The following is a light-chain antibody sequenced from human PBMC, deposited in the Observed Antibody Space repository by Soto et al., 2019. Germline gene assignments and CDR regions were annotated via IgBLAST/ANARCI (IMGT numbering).Light chain of an antibody. J-gene: IGKJ2*01. Sequence: AIRMTQSPSSFSASTGDRVTITCRASQGISSYLAWYQHKPGKAPKLLIYAASTLQRGVPSRFSGSGSGTDFTLTTSCLQSEDFATYYCQQYYSYPYTFGQGTKLEIK. V-gene: IGKV1-8*01. CDR2: AAS. CDR3: QQYYSYPYT. CDR1: QGISSY.